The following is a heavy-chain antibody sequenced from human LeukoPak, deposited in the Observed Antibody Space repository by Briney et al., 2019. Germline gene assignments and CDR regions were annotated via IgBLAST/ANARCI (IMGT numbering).Heavy chain of an antibody. J-gene: IGHJ3*02. D-gene: IGHD3-22*01. CDR2: IYCSGST. V-gene: IGHV4-59*01. Sequence: SETLSLTCTVSGGSISSYYWIWIRQPPGKGLEWIGYIYCSGSTNYNPSLKSRVTISVDTSKSQFSLKLSSVTAEVTAVYYCASGPGVYYYDSRKRGAFDIWGQGTMVPVSS. CDR3: ASGPGVYYYDSRKRGAFDI. CDR1: GGSISSYY.